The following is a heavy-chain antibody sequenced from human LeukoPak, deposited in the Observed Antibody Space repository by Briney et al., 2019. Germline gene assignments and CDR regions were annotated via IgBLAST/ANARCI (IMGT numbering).Heavy chain of an antibody. J-gene: IGHJ4*02. CDR2: ISNNGGRT. CDR1: GFTFSTYA. D-gene: IGHD3-3*01. V-gene: IGHV3-64D*09. CDR3: VKLYYDFWSAYSGYFDY. Sequence: GGSLRLSCSASGFTFSTYAMHWVRQAPGNGLEYVSAISNNGGRTSYADSVKGRFAISRDNSKNTLYLQMSSLRAEDTAVYYCVKLYYDFWSAYSGYFDYWGQGTLVTVSS.